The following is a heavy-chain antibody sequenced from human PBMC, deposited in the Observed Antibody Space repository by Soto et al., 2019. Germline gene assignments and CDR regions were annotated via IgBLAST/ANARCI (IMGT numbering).Heavy chain of an antibody. CDR1: GFTFGAYY. Sequence: EVQLVESGGGLVQPGGSLRLSCEASGFTFGAYYMTWVRQAPGKGLEWVANIEKDGSEKNYVDSVKGRFTISRDNAKNSLYLQTTGLRAADTAVYYCAAGSGWTSDFWGQGIHVTVSS. V-gene: IGHV3-7*05. CDR2: IEKDGSEK. CDR3: AAGSGWTSDF. J-gene: IGHJ4*01. D-gene: IGHD6-19*01.